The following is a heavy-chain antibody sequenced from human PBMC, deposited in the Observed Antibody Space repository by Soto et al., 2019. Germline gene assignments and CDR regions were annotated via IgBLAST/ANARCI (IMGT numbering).Heavy chain of an antibody. Sequence: ETLSLTCAVSGVSISNSNYYWGWVRQPPGKGLEWIGSLYYTGGTYYNPSLKSRVTISLDRSRNQFSLRLRSVTAGDTAVYYCARLSGYPYWGQGTLVTVSS. CDR1: GVSISNSNYY. CDR2: LYYTGGT. J-gene: IGHJ4*02. CDR3: ARLSGYPY. D-gene: IGHD5-12*01. V-gene: IGHV4-39*01.